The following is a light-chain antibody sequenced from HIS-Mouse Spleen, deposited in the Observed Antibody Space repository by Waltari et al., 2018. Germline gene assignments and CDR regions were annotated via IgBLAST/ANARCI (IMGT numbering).Light chain of an antibody. CDR2: GNN. CDR3: AAWDDSLSGPV. CDR1: SSNIGSNY. J-gene: IGLJ3*02. Sequence: QSVLTQPPSASGTPGHRVTLSCSGSSSNIGSNYVYWYQQLPGTAPKLLYLGNNQRPSRVPDRFSGSKSCTSASLAISVLRSEDEADYYCAAWDDSLSGPVFGGGTKLTVL. V-gene: IGLV1-47*01.